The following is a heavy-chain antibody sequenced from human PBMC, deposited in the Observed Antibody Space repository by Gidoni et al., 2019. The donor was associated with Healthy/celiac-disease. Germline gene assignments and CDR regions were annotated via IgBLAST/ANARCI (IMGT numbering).Heavy chain of an antibody. Sequence: EVQLVESGGGLVKPGGSLRLSCAASGFTFSSYSMNWVRQAPGKGLEWVSSIISSSSYIYYADSVKGRFTISRDNAKNSLYLQMNSLRAEDTAVYYCARETPYYYDSSGYSNFDYWGQGTLVTVSS. J-gene: IGHJ4*02. D-gene: IGHD3-22*01. V-gene: IGHV3-21*01. CDR1: GFTFSSYS. CDR3: ARETPYYYDSSGYSNFDY. CDR2: IISSSSYI.